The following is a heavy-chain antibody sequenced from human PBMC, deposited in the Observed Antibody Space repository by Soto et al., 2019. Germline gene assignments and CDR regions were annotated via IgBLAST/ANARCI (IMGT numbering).Heavy chain of an antibody. Sequence: SGPTLVNATQTLTLTCTFSGFSLSTSGMCVSWIRQPPGKALEWLARIDWDDDKYYSTSLKTRLTISKDTSKNQVVLTMTNMDPVDTATYYCARSLNAYDFWPPNWFDPWGQGTLVTVSS. J-gene: IGHJ5*02. D-gene: IGHD3-3*01. CDR2: IDWDDDK. CDR3: ARSLNAYDFWPPNWFDP. V-gene: IGHV2-70*11. CDR1: GFSLSTSGMC.